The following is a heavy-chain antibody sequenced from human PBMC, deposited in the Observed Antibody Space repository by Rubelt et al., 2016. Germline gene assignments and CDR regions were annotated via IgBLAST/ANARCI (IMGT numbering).Heavy chain of an antibody. CDR2: ISYDGSNK. CDR1: SSYG. Sequence: SSYGMHWVRQAPGKGLEWVAVISYDGSNKCYADSVKGRFTISRDNSKNTLYLQMNSLRAEDTAVYYCARDFVARELLGRAFDIWGQGTMVTVSS. J-gene: IGHJ3*02. CDR3: ARDFVARELLGRAFDI. D-gene: IGHD1-26*01. V-gene: IGHV3-30*03.